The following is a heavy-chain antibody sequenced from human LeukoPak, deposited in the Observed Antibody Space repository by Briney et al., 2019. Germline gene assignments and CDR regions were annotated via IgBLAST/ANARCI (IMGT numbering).Heavy chain of an antibody. Sequence: GGSLRLSCAASGFTFSSYWMSWVRQAPGKGLEWVANIKQDGSEKYYVDSVKGRFTISRDNAKNSLYLQMNSLRAEDTAVYYCARDRVRGSSWYFAILDYWGQGTLVTVSS. CDR2: IKQDGSEK. D-gene: IGHD6-13*01. CDR1: GFTFSSYW. J-gene: IGHJ4*02. V-gene: IGHV3-7*01. CDR3: ARDRVRGSSWYFAILDY.